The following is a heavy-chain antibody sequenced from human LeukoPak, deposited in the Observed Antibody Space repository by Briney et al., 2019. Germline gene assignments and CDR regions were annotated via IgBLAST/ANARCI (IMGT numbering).Heavy chain of an antibody. Sequence: GGSLRLSCAASGFTFSSYGMHWVRQAPGKGLEWVAVISYDGSNKYYADSVKGRFTISRDNSKNTLYLQMNSLRAEDTAVYYCAKGYCSGGSCSQYYFDYWGQGTLVTVSS. CDR2: ISYDGSNK. V-gene: IGHV3-30*18. CDR1: GFTFSSYG. D-gene: IGHD2-15*01. CDR3: AKGYCSGGSCSQYYFDY. J-gene: IGHJ4*02.